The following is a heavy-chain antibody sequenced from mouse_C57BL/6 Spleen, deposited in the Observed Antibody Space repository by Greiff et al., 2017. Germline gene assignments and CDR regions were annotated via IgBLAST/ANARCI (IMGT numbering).Heavy chain of an antibody. CDR2: ISSGGSYT. Sequence: EVHLVESGGDLVKPGGSLKLSCAASGFTFSSYGMSWVRQTPDKRLEWVATISSGGSYTYYPDSVKGRFTISRDNAKNTLYLQMSSLKSEDTALYYCARELGSSPFDYWGQGTTLTVSS. CDR1: GFTFSSYG. J-gene: IGHJ2*01. CDR3: ARELGSSPFDY. D-gene: IGHD1-1*01. V-gene: IGHV5-6*01.